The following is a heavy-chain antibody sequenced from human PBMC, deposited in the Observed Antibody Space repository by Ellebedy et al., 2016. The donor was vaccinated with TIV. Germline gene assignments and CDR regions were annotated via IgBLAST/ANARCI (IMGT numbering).Heavy chain of an antibody. J-gene: IGHJ4*02. Sequence: ASVKVSXXASGYIFTSYYMHWVRQAPGQGLEWMGIINPSGGSTSYAQKFQGRVTMTRDTSSSTVYMELSSLRSEDTAVYYCARDLFGGVTADYWGQGTLVTVSS. V-gene: IGHV1-46*01. CDR1: GYIFTSYY. D-gene: IGHD3-16*01. CDR3: ARDLFGGVTADY. CDR2: INPSGGST.